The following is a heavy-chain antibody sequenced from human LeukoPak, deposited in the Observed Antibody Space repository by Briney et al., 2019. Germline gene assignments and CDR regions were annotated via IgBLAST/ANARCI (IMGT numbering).Heavy chain of an antibody. CDR2: IYYSGST. V-gene: IGHV4-59*01. CDR1: GGSISSYY. D-gene: IGHD3-10*01. CDR3: ARRGFGLRYFDL. Sequence: SETLSLTCTVSGGSISSYYWSWIRQPPGKGLEWIGYIYYSGSTNYNPSLKSRVTISVDTSKNQFSLKLSSVTAADTAVYYCARRGFGLRYFDLWGRGTLVTVSS. J-gene: IGHJ2*01.